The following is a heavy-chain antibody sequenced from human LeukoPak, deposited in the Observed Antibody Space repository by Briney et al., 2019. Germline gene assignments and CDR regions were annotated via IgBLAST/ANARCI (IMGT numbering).Heavy chain of an antibody. CDR2: IYYSGST. CDR3: ARICGGDCYYYYYYGMDV. J-gene: IGHJ6*02. D-gene: IGHD2-21*02. Sequence: PPETLSLTCTVSGGSINSSSYYWGWIRQPPGKGLEWIGSIYYSGSTYYNPSLKSRVTISVDTSKNQFSLKLSSVTAADTAVYYCARICGGDCYYYYYYGMDVWGQGTTVT. CDR1: GGSINSSSYY. V-gene: IGHV4-39*01.